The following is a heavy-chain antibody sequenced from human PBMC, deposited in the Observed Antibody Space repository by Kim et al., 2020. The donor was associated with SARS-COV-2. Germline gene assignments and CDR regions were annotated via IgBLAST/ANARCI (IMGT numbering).Heavy chain of an antibody. CDR1: GGSISSYY. Sequence: SETLSLTCTVSGGSISSYYWSWIRQPAGKGLEWIGRIYTSGSTNYNPSLKSRVTMSVDTSKNQFSLKLSSVTAADTAVYYCARGRRLTGTTAWFDPWGQGTLVTVSS. CDR2: IYTSGST. CDR3: ARGRRLTGTTAWFDP. D-gene: IGHD1-7*01. J-gene: IGHJ5*02. V-gene: IGHV4-4*07.